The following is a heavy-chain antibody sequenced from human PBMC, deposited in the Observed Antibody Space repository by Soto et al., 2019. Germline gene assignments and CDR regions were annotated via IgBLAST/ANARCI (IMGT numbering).Heavy chain of an antibody. Sequence: PSETLSLTCAVSGYSISSGYYWAWLRQPPGKGLEWIGTIYHSGSTYYNPSLKSRVTISVDRSKNQFSLKLSSVTAADTAVYYCARGVSGSYQGSWFDPWGQGTQVTVSS. D-gene: IGHD1-26*01. CDR1: GYSISSGYY. CDR2: IYHSGST. CDR3: ARGVSGSYQGSWFDP. V-gene: IGHV4-38-2*01. J-gene: IGHJ5*02.